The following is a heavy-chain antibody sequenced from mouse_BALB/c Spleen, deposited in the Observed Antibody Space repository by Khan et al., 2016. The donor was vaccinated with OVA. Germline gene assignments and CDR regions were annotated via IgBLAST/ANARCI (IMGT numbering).Heavy chain of an antibody. CDR3: ARVGYNGTMDY. V-gene: IGHV9-3-1*01. CDR2: INTYTGEP. D-gene: IGHD2-14*01. CDR1: GYTFTNYG. Sequence: QIQLVQSGPELKKPGETVKISCKASGYTFTNYGMNWVKQAPGKGLKWMGWINTYTGEPTYAADFKGRFAFSLETSASTAHLQINNLKNEDTATYFCARVGYNGTMDYWGQGTSVTVSS. J-gene: IGHJ4*01.